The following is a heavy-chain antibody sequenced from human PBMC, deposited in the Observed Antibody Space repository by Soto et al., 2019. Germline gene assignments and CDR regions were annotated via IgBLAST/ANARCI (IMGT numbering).Heavy chain of an antibody. Sequence: EVQLVESRGDLVQPGGSLRLACAASGFTFSSSWMHWVRQSPGEGLVWVSLINSDGRTTMYADSVRGRFTISRDNAKSTLYLQMDSLRAEDTAVYYCVRGYSDAWLNWFGPWGQGTLVTVSS. J-gene: IGHJ5*02. CDR2: INSDGRTT. CDR3: VRGYSDAWLNWFGP. D-gene: IGHD6-13*01. V-gene: IGHV3-74*03. CDR1: GFTFSSSW.